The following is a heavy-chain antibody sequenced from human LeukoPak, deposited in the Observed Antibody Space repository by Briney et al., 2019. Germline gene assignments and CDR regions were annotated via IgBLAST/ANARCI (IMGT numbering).Heavy chain of an antibody. Sequence: GGSLRLSCAASGFTFSSYAMSWVRQAPGKGLEWVSAISGSGGSTYYADSVKGRFTISRDNSKNTLCLQMNSLRAEDTAVYYCAKAEDSGWYPALGVWGQGTLVTVSS. V-gene: IGHV3-23*01. J-gene: IGHJ4*02. CDR3: AKAEDSGWYPALGV. D-gene: IGHD6-19*01. CDR1: GFTFSSYA. CDR2: ISGSGGST.